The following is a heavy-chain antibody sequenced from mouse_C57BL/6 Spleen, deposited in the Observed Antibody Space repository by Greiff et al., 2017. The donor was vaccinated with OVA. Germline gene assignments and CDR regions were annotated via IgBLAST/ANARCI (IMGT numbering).Heavy chain of an antibody. CDR2: ISYDGSN. Sequence: EVQLQESGPGLVKPSQSLSLTCSVTGYSITSGYYWNWIRQFPGNKLEWMGYISYDGSNNYNPSLKNRISITRDTSKNQGFLKLNSVTTEDTATDYCARGPYEYDEGAYAMDYWGQGTSVTVSA. D-gene: IGHD2-4*01. V-gene: IGHV3-6*01. CDR3: ARGPYEYDEGAYAMDY. J-gene: IGHJ4*01. CDR1: GYSITSGYY.